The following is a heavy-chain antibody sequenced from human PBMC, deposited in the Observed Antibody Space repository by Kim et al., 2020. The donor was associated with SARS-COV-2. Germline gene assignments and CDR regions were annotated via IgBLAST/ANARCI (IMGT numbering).Heavy chain of an antibody. V-gene: IGHV4-31*02. D-gene: IGHD4-17*01. Sequence: SYRPSLKSRVIISVAPSKNQFSLKLTSVTAADAAVYFCARGNGDYQYYFDYWGQGSPVTVSS. CDR3: ARGNGDYQYYFDY. J-gene: IGHJ4*02.